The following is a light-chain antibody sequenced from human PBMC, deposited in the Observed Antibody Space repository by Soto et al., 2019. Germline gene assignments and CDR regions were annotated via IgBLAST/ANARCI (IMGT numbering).Light chain of an antibody. Sequence: EMVMTQSPVTLSVSPGARAPLSCRASQSVSSNLAWYQQKPGQAPRLLIYDASNRATGIPARSSGSGSGTDFTLTISSLEPEDFAVYYCQQRSNWLTFGGGTKVDIK. CDR2: DAS. J-gene: IGKJ4*01. CDR1: QSVSSN. V-gene: IGKV3-11*01. CDR3: QQRSNWLT.